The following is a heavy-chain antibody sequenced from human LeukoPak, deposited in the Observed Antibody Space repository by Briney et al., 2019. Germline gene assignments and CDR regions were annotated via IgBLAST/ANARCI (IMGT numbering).Heavy chain of an antibody. J-gene: IGHJ6*02. D-gene: IGHD6-13*01. CDR1: GYTFTGYY. CDR2: INPNSGGT. Sequence: ASVKVSCKASGYTFTGYYMHWVRQAPGQGLEWMGWINPNSGGTNYAQKFQGWVTMTRDTSISTAYMELSRLRSDDTAVYYCARGSSSWSRDYYYYYGMDVWGQGTTVTVSS. V-gene: IGHV1-2*04. CDR3: ARGSSSWSRDYYYYYGMDV.